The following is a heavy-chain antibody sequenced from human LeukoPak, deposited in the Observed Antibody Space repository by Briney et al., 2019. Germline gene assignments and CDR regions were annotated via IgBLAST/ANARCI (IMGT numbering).Heavy chain of an antibody. CDR2: IYYSGST. Sequence: SETLSLTCTVSGGSSSSSSYYWGWIRQPPGKGLEWIGSIYYSGSTYYNPSLKSRVTISVDTSKNQFSLKLSSVTAADTAVYYCARRTYYYDTRGLFDIWGQGTMVTVSS. V-gene: IGHV4-39*01. CDR3: ARRTYYYDTRGLFDI. J-gene: IGHJ3*02. D-gene: IGHD3-22*01. CDR1: GGSSSSSSYY.